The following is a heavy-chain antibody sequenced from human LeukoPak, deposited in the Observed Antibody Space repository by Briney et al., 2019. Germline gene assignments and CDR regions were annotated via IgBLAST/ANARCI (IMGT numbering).Heavy chain of an antibody. Sequence: GASVKVSCKASGGTFSSYTISWVRQAPGQGLEWMGRIIPILGIANYAQKFQGRVTISTDESTSTAYMELSSLTSEDTAIYYCATDLNWNYGWFDPWGQGTLVTVSS. D-gene: IGHD1-7*01. CDR1: GGTFSSYT. CDR2: IIPILGIA. V-gene: IGHV1-69*16. J-gene: IGHJ5*02. CDR3: ATDLNWNYGWFDP.